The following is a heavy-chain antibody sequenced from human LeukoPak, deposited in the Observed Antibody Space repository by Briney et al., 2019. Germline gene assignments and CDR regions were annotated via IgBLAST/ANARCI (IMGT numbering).Heavy chain of an antibody. Sequence: GGSLRLSCAASGFTFSSYAMSWVRQAPGKGLEWVSAISGSGGSTYYADSVKGRFTISRDNSKNTLYLQMNSLRAEDTAVYYCAKASSEIAAAGNWFDPWGQGTLVTVSS. D-gene: IGHD6-13*01. J-gene: IGHJ5*02. CDR3: AKASSEIAAAGNWFDP. CDR2: ISGSGGST. V-gene: IGHV3-23*01. CDR1: GFTFSSYA.